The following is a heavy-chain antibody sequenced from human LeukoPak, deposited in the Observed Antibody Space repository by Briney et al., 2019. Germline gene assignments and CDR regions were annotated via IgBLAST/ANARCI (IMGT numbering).Heavy chain of an antibody. V-gene: IGHV4-31*03. CDR2: IYYSGST. Sequence: PSETLSLTCTVSGGSISSGSYYWSWIRQHPGKGLEWTGYIYYSGSTNYNPSLKSRVTMSVDTSKNQFSLKLSSVTAADTAVYYCARVDYNYYYAMDVWGRGTTVTVSS. CDR1: GGSISSGSYY. CDR3: ARVDYNYYYAMDV. J-gene: IGHJ6*02.